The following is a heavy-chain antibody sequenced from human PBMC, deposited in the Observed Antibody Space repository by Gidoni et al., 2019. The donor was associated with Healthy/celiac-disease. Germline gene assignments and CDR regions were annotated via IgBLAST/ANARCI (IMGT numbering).Heavy chain of an antibody. V-gene: IGHV3-43*02. D-gene: IGHD3-22*01. J-gene: IGHJ6*02. CDR1: GFTFADYA. CDR2: ISGDGGST. Sequence: EVQLVESGGGVVQPGGSLRLSCAASGFTFADYAMHWVRQAPGKGLEWVALISGDGGSTYYADSVKGRFTISRDNSKNSLYLQMNSLRTEDTALYYCAKDMDSSGYYSVGMDVWGQGTTVTVSS. CDR3: AKDMDSSGYYSVGMDV.